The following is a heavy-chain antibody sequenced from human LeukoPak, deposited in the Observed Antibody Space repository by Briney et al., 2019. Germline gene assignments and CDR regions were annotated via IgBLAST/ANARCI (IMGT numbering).Heavy chain of an antibody. CDR1: GGSISSYY. CDR3: ARGGLRGYSYGQRFDY. J-gene: IGHJ4*02. D-gene: IGHD5-18*01. V-gene: IGHV4-59*01. CDR2: IYYSGST. Sequence: SETLSLTCTVSGGSISSYYLSWIRQPPGKGLEWNGYIYYSGSTNYSPSLKSRVTISVDTSKNQFALKLSSVTAADTAVYYCARGGLRGYSYGQRFDYWGQGILVTVSS.